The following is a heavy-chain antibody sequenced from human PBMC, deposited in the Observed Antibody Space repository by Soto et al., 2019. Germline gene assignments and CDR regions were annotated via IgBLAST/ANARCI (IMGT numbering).Heavy chain of an antibody. CDR1: GFTFSSYA. Sequence: EVQLLESGGGLVQPGGSLRLSCAASGFTFSSYAMSWVRQAPGKGLEWVSVISGSGGSTYSADSVKGRFTISRDNSKNTLYLQMNSLIAEDTAVYYCAKRTVGWYFDLWGRGTLVTVSS. V-gene: IGHV3-23*01. D-gene: IGHD4-17*01. CDR2: ISGSGGST. CDR3: AKRTVGWYFDL. J-gene: IGHJ2*01.